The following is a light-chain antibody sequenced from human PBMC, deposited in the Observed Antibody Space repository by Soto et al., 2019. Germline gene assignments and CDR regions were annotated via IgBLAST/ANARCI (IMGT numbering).Light chain of an antibody. Sequence: QAVVTQPPSASGIPGQSVTISCSGGSSNIGSHTVNWYQHLPGTAPKLLIYGSNQRPSGVPDRFSGSKSGTSASLAISGLQSEDEADYYCAAWDDSLDGYVVFGGGTKVTVL. V-gene: IGLV1-44*01. CDR1: SSNIGSHT. CDR3: AAWDDSLDGYVV. CDR2: GSN. J-gene: IGLJ2*01.